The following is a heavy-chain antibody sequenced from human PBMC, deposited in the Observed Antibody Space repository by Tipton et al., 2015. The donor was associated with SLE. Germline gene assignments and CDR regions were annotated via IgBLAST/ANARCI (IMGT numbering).Heavy chain of an antibody. CDR1: GGSFSGYY. J-gene: IGHJ4*02. V-gene: IGHV4-34*01. CDR2: INHSGST. CDR3: AIVVTYCSSTSCYAGAAAPGYFDY. Sequence: GLVKPSETLSLTCAVYGGSFSGYYWSWIRQPPGKGPEWIGEINHSGSTNYNPSLKSRVTISVDTSKNQFSLKLSSVTAADTAVYYCAIVVTYCSSTSCYAGAAAPGYFDYWGQGTLVTVSS. D-gene: IGHD2-2*01.